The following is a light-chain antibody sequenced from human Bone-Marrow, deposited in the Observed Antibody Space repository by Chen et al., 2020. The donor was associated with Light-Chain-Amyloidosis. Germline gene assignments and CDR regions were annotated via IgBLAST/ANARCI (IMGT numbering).Light chain of an antibody. CDR2: GSS. V-gene: IGKV3-20*01. CDR1: QTISSNY. Sequence: EMVLTQSPGTLSLSQGEGANLSCRASQTISSNYLTWYQQKFGQAPRLLIYGSSSRATGIPDRFTGGVAETDLTLTINRLQPGDFAMYYCQQYGTSPLTFGGGTKVEIK. J-gene: IGKJ4*01. CDR3: QQYGTSPLT.